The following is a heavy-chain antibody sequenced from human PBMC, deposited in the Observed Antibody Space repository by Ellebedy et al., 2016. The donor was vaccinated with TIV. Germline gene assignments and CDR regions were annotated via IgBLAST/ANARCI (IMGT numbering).Heavy chain of an antibody. J-gene: IGHJ4*02. CDR1: VESFSGYY. CDR3: ARGRQQWHRFDY. V-gene: IGHV4-34*01. D-gene: IGHD6-19*01. Sequence: SETLSLXCAVYVESFSGYYWSWIRQPPGKGLEWIGEIIQTGSTNYNPSFKSRVSISVDTSKNQFSLKLTSLTAADTAVYYCARGRQQWHRFDYWGQGTLVTVSS. CDR2: IIQTGST.